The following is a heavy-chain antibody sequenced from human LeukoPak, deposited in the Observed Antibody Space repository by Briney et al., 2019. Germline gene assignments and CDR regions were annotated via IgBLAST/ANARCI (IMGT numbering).Heavy chain of an antibody. D-gene: IGHD3-22*01. CDR3: ARDYYDSRGLNFDY. CDR2: IIAIFGRA. J-gene: IGHJ4*02. Sequence: SVKVSCKASGGTFSSYAISWVRQAPGQGLGWMGRIIAIFGRANYEQKFPGRVTITTDEYTCTAYMELRSLISEDTAVYYCARDYYDSRGLNFDYWGQGTLVTVSS. CDR1: GGTFSSYA. V-gene: IGHV1-69*05.